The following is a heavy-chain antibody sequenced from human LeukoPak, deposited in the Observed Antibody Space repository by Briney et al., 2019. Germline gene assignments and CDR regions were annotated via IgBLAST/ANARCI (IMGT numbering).Heavy chain of an antibody. CDR1: GYSIGRDYY. J-gene: IGHJ5*02. V-gene: IGHV4-38-2*02. Sequence: SETLSLTCKVSGYSIGRDYYWAWLRQPPGKGLEWIGSIFHTGRTVYNPSYESRLTISMDTSKNEFFLRLNSVTAADTAVYYCARHVWQWYVGWFDPWGQGTLVTVSS. D-gene: IGHD6-19*01. CDR3: ARHVWQWYVGWFDP. CDR2: IFHTGRT.